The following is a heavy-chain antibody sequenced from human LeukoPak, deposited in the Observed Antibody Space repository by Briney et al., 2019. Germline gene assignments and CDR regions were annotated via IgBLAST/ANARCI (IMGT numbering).Heavy chain of an antibody. J-gene: IGHJ2*01. Sequence: SVKVSCKASGGTFSSYAISWVRQAPGQGLEWMGGIIPIFGTANYAQKFQGRVTITTDESTSTAYMELSSLRSEDTAVYYCARAEQYSSSHWYFDLWGRGTLVTVSS. D-gene: IGHD6-6*01. CDR3: ARAEQYSSSHWYFDL. V-gene: IGHV1-69*05. CDR2: IIPIFGTA. CDR1: GGTFSSYA.